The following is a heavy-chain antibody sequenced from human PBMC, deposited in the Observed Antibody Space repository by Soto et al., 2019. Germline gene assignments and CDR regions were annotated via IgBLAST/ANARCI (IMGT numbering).Heavy chain of an antibody. Sequence: GGSLRLSCAASGFTFSSYAMSWVRQAPGKGLEWVSAISGSGGSTYYADSVKGRFTISRDNSKNTLYLQMNSLRAKDTAVYYCAKALGGYYYDSSGYYFDYWGQGTLVTVSS. V-gene: IGHV3-23*01. CDR1: GFTFSSYA. D-gene: IGHD3-22*01. J-gene: IGHJ4*02. CDR3: AKALGGYYYDSSGYYFDY. CDR2: ISGSGGST.